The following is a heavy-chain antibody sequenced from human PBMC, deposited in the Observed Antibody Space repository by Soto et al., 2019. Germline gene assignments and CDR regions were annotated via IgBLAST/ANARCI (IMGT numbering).Heavy chain of an antibody. Sequence: ESGGGLVKPGGSLRLSCAASGFTFSNAWMNWVRQAPGKGLEWVGRIKSKTDGGTTDYAAPVKGRFTISRDDSKNTLYLQMNSLKTEDTAVYYCTTDYYDSSGYYYRLMPFDYWGQGTLVTVSS. CDR1: GFTFSNAW. V-gene: IGHV3-15*07. CDR3: TTDYYDSSGYYYRLMPFDY. D-gene: IGHD3-22*01. J-gene: IGHJ4*02. CDR2: IKSKTDGGTT.